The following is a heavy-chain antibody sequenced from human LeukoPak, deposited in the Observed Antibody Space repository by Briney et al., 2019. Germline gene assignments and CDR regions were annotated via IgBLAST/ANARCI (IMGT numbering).Heavy chain of an antibody. CDR3: ARVDTSGWHYFDD. CDR2: IYTSAST. D-gene: IGHD6-19*01. J-gene: IGHJ4*02. Sequence: SETLSLTCTVSGGSISNYYWSWIRQPAGKGLEWIGHIYTSASTNYNPSLKSRVTMSVDTCKNQFSLELTSVTAADTAAYYCARVDTSGWHYFDDWGQGTLVTVSS. CDR1: GGSISNYY. V-gene: IGHV4-4*07.